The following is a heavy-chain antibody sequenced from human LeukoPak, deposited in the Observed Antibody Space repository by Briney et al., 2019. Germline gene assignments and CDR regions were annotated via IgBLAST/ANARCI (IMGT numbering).Heavy chain of an antibody. CDR2: INHSGST. J-gene: IGHJ4*02. CDR3: ARGPHQLVVIRD. CDR1: GGSFSGYY. Sequence: SETLSLTCAVYGGSFSGYYWSWICQPPGKGLEWIGEINHSGSTNYNPSLKSRVTISVDTSKNQFSLKLSSVTAADTAVYYCARGPHQLVVIRDWGQGTLVTVSS. D-gene: IGHD3-22*01. V-gene: IGHV4-34*01.